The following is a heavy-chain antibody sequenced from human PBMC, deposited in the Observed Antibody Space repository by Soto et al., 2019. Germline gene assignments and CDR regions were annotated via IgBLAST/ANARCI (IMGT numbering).Heavy chain of an antibody. V-gene: IGHV4-59*08. CDR2: IYYSGST. J-gene: IGHJ6*03. Sequence: PSETLSLTCTVSGGSISSYYWSWIRQPPGKGLEWIGYIYYSGSTNYNPSLKSRVTISVDTSKNQFSLKLSSVTAADTAVYYCARAHSYHCSGGSCYSYYYYYMDVWGKGTTVTVSS. D-gene: IGHD2-15*01. CDR1: GGSISSYY. CDR3: ARAHSYHCSGGSCYSYYYYYMDV.